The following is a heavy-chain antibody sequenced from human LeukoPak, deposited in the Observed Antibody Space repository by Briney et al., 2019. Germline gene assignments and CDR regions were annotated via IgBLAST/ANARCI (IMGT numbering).Heavy chain of an antibody. D-gene: IGHD3-16*01. CDR1: GFTLTNRA. CDR2: EGSAGGT. J-gene: IGHJ3*02. CDR3: ASRTWVGGGLYAFDI. V-gene: IGHV3-23*01. Sequence: GGSLRLSCAASGFTLTNRAVAWVRQAPGTGLEWVAAEGSAGGTYYADSVKGRFTIYKDNSEKTLSLQMDRLRVEDTALYYCASRTWVGGGLYAFDIWGQGTMVTVSS.